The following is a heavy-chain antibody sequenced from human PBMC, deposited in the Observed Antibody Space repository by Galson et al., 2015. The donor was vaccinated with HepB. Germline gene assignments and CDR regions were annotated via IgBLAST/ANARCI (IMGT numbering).Heavy chain of an antibody. V-gene: IGHV3-7*01. D-gene: IGHD6-13*01. CDR1: GFTFSSYW. J-gene: IGHJ4*02. CDR3: ARDLRASGSSWPKD. CDR2: IKQDGSEK. Sequence: SLRLSCAASGFTFSSYWMSWVRQAPGKGLEWVAIIKQDGSEKYYVDSVKGRFTISRDNAKNSLYLQMNSLRAEDTAVYYCARDLRASGSSWPKDWGQGTLVTVSS.